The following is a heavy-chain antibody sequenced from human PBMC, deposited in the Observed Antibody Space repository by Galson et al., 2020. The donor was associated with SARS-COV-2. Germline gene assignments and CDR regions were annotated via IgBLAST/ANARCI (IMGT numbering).Heavy chain of an antibody. CDR2: ISWNSGSI. J-gene: IGHJ3*02. V-gene: IGHV3-9*01. D-gene: IGHD1-26*01. CDR1: GFTFDDYA. CDR3: AKLLNIVGATVDAFDI. Sequence: GGSLRLSCAASGFTFDDYAMHWVRQAPGKGLEWVSGISWNSGSIGYADSVKGRFTISRDNAKNSLYLQMNSLRAEDTALYYCAKLLNIVGATVDAFDIWGQGTMVTVSS.